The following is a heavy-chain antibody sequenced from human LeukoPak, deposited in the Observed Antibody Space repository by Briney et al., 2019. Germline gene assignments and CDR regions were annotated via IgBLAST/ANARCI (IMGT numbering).Heavy chain of an antibody. D-gene: IGHD2-15*01. Sequence: SETLSLTCTVSGDSISSYYWSWIRQPPGKGLEWIGYFSHSGRTNSNPSLKSRVTMSIDTSKNQFSLKLSSVTAADTAVYYCARKENVVSFDPWGQGTLVTVSS. CDR1: GDSISSYY. CDR2: FSHSGRT. CDR3: ARKENVVSFDP. V-gene: IGHV4-59*12. J-gene: IGHJ5*02.